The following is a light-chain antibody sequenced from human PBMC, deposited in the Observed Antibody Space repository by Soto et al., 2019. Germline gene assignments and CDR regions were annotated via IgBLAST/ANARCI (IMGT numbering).Light chain of an antibody. J-gene: IGKJ1*01. V-gene: IGKV1-5*01. CDR3: QQSWT. CDR1: RNTNSS. Sequence: DIQMTQSPSTLSASVGDRVTITCRTSRNTNSSLAWYQQKPGRAPKLLIYDASNLESGVPLRFSGSRSGTEFTLTISSLQPDDFATYYCQQSWTFGQGTKVEIK. CDR2: DAS.